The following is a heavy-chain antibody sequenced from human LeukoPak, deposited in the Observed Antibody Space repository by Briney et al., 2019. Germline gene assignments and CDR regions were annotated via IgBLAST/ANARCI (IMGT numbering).Heavy chain of an antibody. CDR3: ARPIAAAGLWFYYMDV. J-gene: IGHJ6*03. D-gene: IGHD6-13*01. V-gene: IGHV4-59*12. CDR2: MYYSGNT. Sequence: GSLRLSCAASGFTFSSYSMNWVRQAPGKGLEWIGNMYYSGNTYYNPSLKSRVTISLDTSKNQFSLKLTSVTAADTAVYYCARPIAAAGLWFYYMDVWGKGTTVTVSS. CDR1: GFTFSSYS.